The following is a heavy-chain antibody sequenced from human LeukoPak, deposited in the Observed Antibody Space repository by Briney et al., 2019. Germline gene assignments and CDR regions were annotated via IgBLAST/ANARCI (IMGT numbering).Heavy chain of an antibody. CDR3: AKDYYDSSGPLSYFDY. CDR1: GFTFSSYG. CDR2: ISYDGSNK. Sequence: GGSLRLSCAASGFTFSSYGMHWVRQAPGKGLEWVAVISYDGSNKYYADSVKGRFTISRDNSKNTLYLQMNSLRAEDTAVYYRAKDYYDSSGPLSYFDYWGQGTLVTVSS. V-gene: IGHV3-30*18. D-gene: IGHD3-22*01. J-gene: IGHJ4*02.